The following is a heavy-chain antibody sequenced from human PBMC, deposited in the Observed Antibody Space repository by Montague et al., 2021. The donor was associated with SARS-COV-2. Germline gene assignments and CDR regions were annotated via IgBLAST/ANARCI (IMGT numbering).Heavy chain of an antibody. V-gene: IGHV4-39*01. CDR1: GGSFDSDDFF. CDR2: ISNGGRT. J-gene: IGHJ4*02. CDR3: ARHRRHDVVTYYPDF. D-gene: IGHD3-9*01. Sequence: ETLSLTCSVSGGSFDSDDFFWGWIRQPPGKRLEWIGVISNGGRTFDNPSLKSRVTISVHTSRNRLSLNVKSVTAADTAVYYCARHRRHDVVTYYPDFWGQGILVTVSS.